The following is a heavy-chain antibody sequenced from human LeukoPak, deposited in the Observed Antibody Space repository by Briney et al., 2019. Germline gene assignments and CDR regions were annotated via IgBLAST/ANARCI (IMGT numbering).Heavy chain of an antibody. V-gene: IGHV3-43*01. CDR3: AKGGPSYYYDSSGFGHFDY. D-gene: IGHD3-22*01. J-gene: IGHJ4*02. Sequence: GGSLRLSCAASGFTFSSYGMSWVRQAPGKGLEWVSLISWNAADIYYADSMKGRFTISRDNSKNSLYLQMNSLRTEDTALYYCAKGGPSYYYDSSGFGHFDYWGQGTLVTVSS. CDR2: ISWNAADI. CDR1: GFTFSSYG.